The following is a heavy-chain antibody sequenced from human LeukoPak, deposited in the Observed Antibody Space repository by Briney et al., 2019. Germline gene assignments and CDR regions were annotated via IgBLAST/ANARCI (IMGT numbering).Heavy chain of an antibody. J-gene: IGHJ4*02. CDR2: ISGSGGST. CDR1: GFTFSSYA. CDR3: AKDPSYYYDSSGYSFDY. Sequence: GGSLRLSCAASGFTFSSYAMSWVRQAPGKGLEWVSAISGSGGSTYYADSVKVRFTISRDNSKNTLYLQMNSLRAEDTAVYYCAKDPSYYYDSSGYSFDYWGQGTLVTVSS. V-gene: IGHV3-23*01. D-gene: IGHD3-22*01.